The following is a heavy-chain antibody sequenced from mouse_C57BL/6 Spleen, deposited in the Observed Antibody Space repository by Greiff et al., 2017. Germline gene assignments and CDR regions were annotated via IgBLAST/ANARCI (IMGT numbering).Heavy chain of an antibody. V-gene: IGHV1-15*01. Sequence: QVQLQQSGAELVRPGASVTLSCKASGYTFTDHEMHWVKQTPVHGLEWIGAIDPETGGTAYNQKFKGKAILTADKSSSTAYMELRSLTSEDSAVYYCTRDYDYEEGAMDYWGQGTSVTVSS. CDR2: IDPETGGT. CDR3: TRDYDYEEGAMDY. D-gene: IGHD2-4*01. J-gene: IGHJ4*01. CDR1: GYTFTDHE.